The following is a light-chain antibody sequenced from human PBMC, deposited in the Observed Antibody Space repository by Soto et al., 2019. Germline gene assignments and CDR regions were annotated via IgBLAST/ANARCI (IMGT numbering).Light chain of an antibody. J-gene: IGKJ1*01. CDR3: HHRNSDSQT. V-gene: IGKV1-5*01. CDR1: QSISHD. CDR2: GAS. Sequence: IQMTQYPPTLSASVGVRVTITCLAIQSISHDLAWYQQMPGKAPKLLIYGASTLHSGVPSRFSGSGSGTEFTLSITSLQRDNFGTSLGHHRNSDSQTFVQGTKVEIK.